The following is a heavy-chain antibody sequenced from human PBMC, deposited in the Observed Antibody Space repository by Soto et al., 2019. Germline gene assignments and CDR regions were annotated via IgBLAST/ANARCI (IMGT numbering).Heavy chain of an antibody. CDR3: AKDATYYYDSSGYSPKRGAFDI. Sequence: PGGSLRRSCAASGFTFSSYAMSWVRQAPGKGLEWVSAISGSGGSTYYADSVKGRFTISRDNSKNTLYLQMNSLRAEDTAVYYCAKDATYYYDSSGYSPKRGAFDIWGQGTMVTVSS. D-gene: IGHD3-22*01. CDR1: GFTFSSYA. CDR2: ISGSGGST. V-gene: IGHV3-23*01. J-gene: IGHJ3*02.